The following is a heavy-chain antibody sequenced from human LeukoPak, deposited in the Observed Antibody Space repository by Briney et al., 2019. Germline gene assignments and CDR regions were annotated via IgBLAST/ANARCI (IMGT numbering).Heavy chain of an antibody. D-gene: IGHD4-23*01. Sequence: GGSLRLSCAASGFTFTSYGMHWVRQAPGKGLEWVAVTWYDGSNKYYADSVKGRFTISRDNSKNTLYLQMNSLRAEDTAVYYCARDSTVVTLRGYYYGMDVWGQGTTVTVSS. CDR1: GFTFTSYG. CDR2: TWYDGSNK. CDR3: ARDSTVVTLRGYYYGMDV. V-gene: IGHV3-33*01. J-gene: IGHJ6*02.